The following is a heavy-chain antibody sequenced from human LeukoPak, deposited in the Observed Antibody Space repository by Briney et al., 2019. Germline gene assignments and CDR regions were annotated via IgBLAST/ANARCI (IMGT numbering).Heavy chain of an antibody. CDR3: ARSYSVSYSMGY. J-gene: IGHJ4*02. CDR2: ILYSGST. D-gene: IGHD1-26*01. Sequence: SETLSLTCTVSGGSISSYYWSWIRQPPGKGLEWIGFILYSGSTNYNPSLKSRVTISVDTSKNQFSLKLSSVTAADTALYYCARSYSVSYSMGYWGQGTLVTVSS. CDR1: GGSISSYY. V-gene: IGHV4-59*08.